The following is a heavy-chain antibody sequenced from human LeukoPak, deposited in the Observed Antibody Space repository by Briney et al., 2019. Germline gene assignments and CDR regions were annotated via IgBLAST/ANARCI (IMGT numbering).Heavy chain of an antibody. D-gene: IGHD6-25*01. CDR1: GDSISRSTYY. V-gene: IGHV4-39*02. CDR3: ARSSGTGTFSY. J-gene: IGHJ4*02. Sequence: SETLSLTCTVSGDSISRSTYYWAWIRQPPGKGLEWIGSVYYGRSPYFNPSLESRATISVDTSKNHVSLKMSSVTAADTAVYYCARSSGTGTFSYWGQGTLVTVSS. CDR2: VYYGRSP.